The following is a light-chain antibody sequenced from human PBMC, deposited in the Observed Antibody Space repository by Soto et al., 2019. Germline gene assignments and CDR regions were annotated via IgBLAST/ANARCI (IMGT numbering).Light chain of an antibody. J-gene: IGLJ1*01. Sequence: QSVLSQPPSVSAAPGQRFTISCSGSTSNIGKYYVSWYQQVPGTAPRLLIYDNNQRPSGIPDRFSGSKYGKSDTLAITGLQTGDEDDYYCATWDGGLTPQGVFGTGTKVTVL. CDR2: DNN. CDR1: TSNIGKYY. CDR3: ATWDGGLTPQGV. V-gene: IGLV1-51*01.